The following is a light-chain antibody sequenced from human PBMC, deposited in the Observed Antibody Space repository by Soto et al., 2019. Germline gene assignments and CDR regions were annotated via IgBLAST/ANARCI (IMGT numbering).Light chain of an antibody. V-gene: IGKV1-5*03. Sequence: IEVTQSPSSLAASLGDRVTITCRASQSISSWLAWYQQKPGKAPKPLIYKASSLESGVPSRFSGSGPGTEFTLTISSLQPDDFATYYCQQYNSYSRTFGQGTKVDIK. CDR3: QQYNSYSRT. J-gene: IGKJ1*01. CDR2: KAS. CDR1: QSISSW.